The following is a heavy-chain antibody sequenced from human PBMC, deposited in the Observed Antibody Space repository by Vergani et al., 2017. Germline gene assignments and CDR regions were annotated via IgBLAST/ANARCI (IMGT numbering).Heavy chain of an antibody. V-gene: IGHV3-9*01. Sequence: EVQLVESGGGLVQPGRSLRLSCAASGFTFDDYAMHWVRQAPGKGLEWVSGISWNSGSIGYADSVKGRFTISRDNAKNSLYLQMNSLRAEDTALYYCASPGPEYRGPFDYWGQGTLVTVSS. CDR1: GFTFDDYA. D-gene: IGHD6-6*01. CDR3: ASPGPEYRGPFDY. CDR2: ISWNSGSI. J-gene: IGHJ4*02.